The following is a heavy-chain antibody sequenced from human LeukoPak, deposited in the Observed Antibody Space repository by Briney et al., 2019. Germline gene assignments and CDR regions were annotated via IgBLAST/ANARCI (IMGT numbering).Heavy chain of an antibody. Sequence: GASVKVSCKASGYPFTSYDINWVRQATGQGLEWMGYMNPNSGNIGYGLKFQGRVTMTWDTSISTAYMEMFSLRSEDTAIYYCAREGLDLRGRGTLVTVSS. CDR3: AREGLDL. CDR1: GYPFTSYD. CDR2: MNPNSGNI. V-gene: IGHV1-8*01. J-gene: IGHJ2*01.